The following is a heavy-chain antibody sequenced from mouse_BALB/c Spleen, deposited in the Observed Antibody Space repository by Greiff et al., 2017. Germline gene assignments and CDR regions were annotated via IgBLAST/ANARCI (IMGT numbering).Heavy chain of an antibody. J-gene: IGHJ3*01. CDR1: GYTFTDYA. CDR2: ISTYYGDA. V-gene: IGHV1S137*01. CDR3: AREAVAY. D-gene: IGHD1-1*01. Sequence: QVQLKESGAELVRPGVSVKISCKGSGYTFTDYAMHWVKQSHAKSLEWIGVISTYYGDASYNQKFKGKATLTVDKSSSTAYMELARLTSEESAIYYCAREAVAYWGQGTLVTVSA.